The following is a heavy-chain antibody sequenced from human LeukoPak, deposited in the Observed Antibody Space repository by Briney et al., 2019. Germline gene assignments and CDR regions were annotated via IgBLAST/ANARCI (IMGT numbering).Heavy chain of an antibody. CDR2: ITGSGRGT. D-gene: IGHD4-17*01. CDR3: SKDPNGDYVGAFDM. V-gene: IGHV3-23*01. CDR1: GFTFSSYA. Sequence: GGSLRLSCAASGFTFSSYAMSWVRQAPGKGLEWVSSITGSGRGTYYADSVKGRFSVSRDNSQNTVFLHMNSLRADDTALYYCSKDPNGDYVGAFDMWGPGTMVTVSS. J-gene: IGHJ3*02.